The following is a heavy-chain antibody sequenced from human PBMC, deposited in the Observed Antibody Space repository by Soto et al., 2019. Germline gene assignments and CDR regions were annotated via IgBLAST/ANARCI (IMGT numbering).Heavy chain of an antibody. CDR3: ARVNPDHDAFDI. Sequence: SETLSLTCTVSGGSISIGGYYWSCMRQHPGKGLEWIGYIYYSGSTNYNPSLKSRVTISVDTSKNQFSLKLSSVTAADTAVYYCARVNPDHDAFDIWGPGTMVTVS. D-gene: IGHD2-21*01. V-gene: IGHV4-31*03. CDR2: IYYSGST. CDR1: GGSISIGGYY. J-gene: IGHJ3*02.